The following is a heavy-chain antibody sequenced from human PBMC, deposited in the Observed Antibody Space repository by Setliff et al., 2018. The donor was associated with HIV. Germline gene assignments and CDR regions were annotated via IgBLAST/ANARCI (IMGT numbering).Heavy chain of an antibody. D-gene: IGHD6-19*01. Sequence: PGGSLRLSCVTSGFTFTSHSMNWVRLRPGKGLEWVASISGSGTYTHYADSVRGRFTVSRDNAKNSLWLQMNSLRADDTAVYYCARDPPTAGWYFDLWGRGTLVTVSS. CDR2: ISGSGTYT. J-gene: IGHJ2*01. V-gene: IGHV3-21*04. CDR1: GFTFTSHS. CDR3: ARDPPTAGWYFDL.